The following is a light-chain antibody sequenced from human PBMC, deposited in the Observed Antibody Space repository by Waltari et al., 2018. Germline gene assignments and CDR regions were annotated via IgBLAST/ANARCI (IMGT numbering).Light chain of an antibody. J-gene: IGKJ4*01. CDR1: QSVSSN. CDR2: GAS. Sequence: EIVMTQPPATLSVSPGERATLSGQASQSVSSNLAWYQQKPGQAPRLLIYGASTRATGIPARFSGSGSGTEFTLTISSLQSEDFAVYYCQQYNNWPLTFGGGTKVEIK. CDR3: QQYNNWPLT. V-gene: IGKV3-15*01.